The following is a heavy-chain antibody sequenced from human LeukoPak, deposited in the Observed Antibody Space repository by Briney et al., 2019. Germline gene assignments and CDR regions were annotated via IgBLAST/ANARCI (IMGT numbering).Heavy chain of an antibody. D-gene: IGHD4-17*01. Sequence: TTGGSLRLSCAASGFIFSSAWMTWVRQAPGKGLEWVGHIKNKTNGGTTDYAAPVKGRFTISRDDSKNTLYLQMNSLKTEDTAVYYCTTDYGDYETVKKWGQGTLVTVSS. V-gene: IGHV3-15*01. J-gene: IGHJ4*02. CDR3: TTDYGDYETVKK. CDR2: IKNKTNGGTT. CDR1: GFIFSSAW.